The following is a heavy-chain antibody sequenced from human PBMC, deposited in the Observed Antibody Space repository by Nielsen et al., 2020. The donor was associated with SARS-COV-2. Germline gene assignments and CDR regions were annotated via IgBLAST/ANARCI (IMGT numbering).Heavy chain of an antibody. Sequence: GSLRLSCTVSGGSISSSSYYWGWIRQPPGKGLEWIGSIYYSGSTYYNPSLKSRVTISVDTSKNQFSLKLSSVTAADTAVYYCASLPKDYYYGMDVWGQGTTVTVSS. J-gene: IGHJ6*02. CDR1: GGSISSSSYY. V-gene: IGHV4-39*01. CDR3: ASLPKDYYYGMDV. CDR2: IYYSGST.